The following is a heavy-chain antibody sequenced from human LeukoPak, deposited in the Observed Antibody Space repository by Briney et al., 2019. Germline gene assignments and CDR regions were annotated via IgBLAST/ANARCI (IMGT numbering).Heavy chain of an antibody. CDR1: GFMFTTYA. D-gene: IGHD6-19*01. J-gene: IGHJ4*02. CDR3: AKASRQGAVASPLDY. CDR2: IGGDGGRT. V-gene: IGHV3-23*01. Sequence: GGSLRLSCAASGFMFTTYAMSWVRQAPGKGLEWVSAIGGDGGRTYYADSVKGRFTISRDNYKDTVFLQMNSLRAEDKAVYYCAKASRQGAVASPLDYWGQGTLVSVSS.